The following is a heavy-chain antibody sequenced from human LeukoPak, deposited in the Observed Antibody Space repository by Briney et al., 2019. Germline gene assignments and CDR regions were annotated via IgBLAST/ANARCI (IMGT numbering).Heavy chain of an antibody. V-gene: IGHV1-18*01. CDR2: ISAYNGTT. CDR3: ARDRGALAVTTELAFDI. J-gene: IGHJ3*02. Sequence: ASVKLSCNASGYTFTSNGISWVRQAPGHGLEWMGWISAYNGTTNYAQTLQSRVTMTTDTSTSTAYMELRSLRSDDTAVYYCARDRGALAVTTELAFDIWGQGAMVTVSS. CDR1: GYTFTSNG. D-gene: IGHD4-17*01.